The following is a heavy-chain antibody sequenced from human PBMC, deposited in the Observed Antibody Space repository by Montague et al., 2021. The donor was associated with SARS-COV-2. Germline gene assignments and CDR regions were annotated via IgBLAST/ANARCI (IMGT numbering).Heavy chain of an antibody. J-gene: IGHJ4*02. CDR2: IYYSGST. CDR1: GGSISSSSYY. V-gene: IGHV4-39*01. D-gene: IGHD5-24*01. Sequence: ETLSLTCTVSGGSISSSSYYWGWIRQPPGKGLEWIGSIYYSGSTYYNPSLKSRVTISVDTSKNQFSLKLSSVAAADTAVYYRARGEEEMATIVDEYFDYWGQGTLVTVSS. CDR3: ARGEEEMATIVDEYFDY.